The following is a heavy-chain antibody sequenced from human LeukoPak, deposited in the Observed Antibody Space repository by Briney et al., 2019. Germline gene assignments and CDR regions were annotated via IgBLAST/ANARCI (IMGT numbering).Heavy chain of an antibody. V-gene: IGHV4-39*07. J-gene: IGHJ5*02. CDR1: GGSISSSSYH. CDR3: ARLGAWIQLWLRGYGWFDP. Sequence: SETLSLTCTVSGGSISSSSYHWGWIRQPPGKGLEWIGSIFYSGSTYYDPSLKSRFTMSVDTSKNQFSLKLSSVTAADTAVYYCARLGAWIQLWLRGYGWFDPWGQGTLVTVSS. CDR2: IFYSGST. D-gene: IGHD5-18*01.